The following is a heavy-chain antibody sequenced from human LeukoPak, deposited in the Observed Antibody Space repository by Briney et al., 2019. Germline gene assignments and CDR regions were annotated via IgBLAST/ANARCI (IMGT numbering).Heavy chain of an antibody. J-gene: IGHJ3*02. CDR3: ARELQLWPDDAFDI. D-gene: IGHD5-18*01. CDR1: GGSISSGGYS. Sequence: PSETLSLTCAVSGGSISSGGYSWSWIRQPPGKGLEWIGEINHSGSTNYNPSLKSRVTISVDTSKNQFSLKLSSVTAADTAVYYCARELQLWPDDAFDIWGQGTMVTVSS. CDR2: INHSGST. V-gene: IGHV4-30-2*01.